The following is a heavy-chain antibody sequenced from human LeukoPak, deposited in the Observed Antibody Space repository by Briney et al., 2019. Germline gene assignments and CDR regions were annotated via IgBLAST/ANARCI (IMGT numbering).Heavy chain of an antibody. CDR3: ASSSNYYYYMDV. Sequence: GGSLRLSCAASGFTFSDYYMSWIRQAPGKGLEWVSYISSSGSTIYYADSVKGRFTISRDSAKNSLYLQMNSLRAEDTAVYYCASSSNYYYYMDVWGKGTTVTVSS. CDR1: GFTFSDYY. D-gene: IGHD6-6*01. V-gene: IGHV3-11*01. J-gene: IGHJ6*03. CDR2: ISSSGSTI.